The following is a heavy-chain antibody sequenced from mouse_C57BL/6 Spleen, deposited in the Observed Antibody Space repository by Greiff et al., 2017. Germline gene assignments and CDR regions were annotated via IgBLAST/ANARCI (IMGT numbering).Heavy chain of an antibody. J-gene: IGHJ2*01. Sequence: VQLQQPGAELVKPGASVKMSCKASGYTFTSYWITWVKQRPGQGLEWIGDIYPGSGSTNYNEKFKSKATLTVDTSSSTAYMQLSSLTSEDSAVYYCARRGSNYEREFDHWGQGTTLTVSS. CDR1: GYTFTSYW. CDR3: ARRGSNYEREFDH. D-gene: IGHD2-5*01. CDR2: IYPGSGST. V-gene: IGHV1-55*01.